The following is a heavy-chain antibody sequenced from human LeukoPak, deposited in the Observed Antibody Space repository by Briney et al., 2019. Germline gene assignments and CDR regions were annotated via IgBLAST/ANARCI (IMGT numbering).Heavy chain of an antibody. CDR3: ARYYLWFGELFRAFDI. CDR1: GGTFSSYA. D-gene: IGHD3-10*01. Sequence: SVKVSCKASGGTFSSYAISWVRQAPGQGLEWMGGIIPIFGTANYAQKFQGRVTITTDESTSTAYMELSSLRSDDTAVYYCARYYLWFGELFRAFDIWGQGTRVTVSS. CDR2: IIPIFGTA. J-gene: IGHJ3*02. V-gene: IGHV1-69*05.